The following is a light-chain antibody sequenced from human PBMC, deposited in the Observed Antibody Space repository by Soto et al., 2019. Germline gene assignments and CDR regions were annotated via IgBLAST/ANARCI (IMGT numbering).Light chain of an antibody. CDR2: GAS. CDR1: QSVSNN. Sequence: ELVMTQSPVTLSVSPGERATLSCRASQSVSNNLAWYQQKPGQAPSLLIYGASTRTTGIPARFSGSGSGTEFTLTISSQQSEDFAVYYCQQYNNWPPFTFGQGTRLEIK. J-gene: IGKJ5*01. CDR3: QQYNNWPPFT. V-gene: IGKV3-15*01.